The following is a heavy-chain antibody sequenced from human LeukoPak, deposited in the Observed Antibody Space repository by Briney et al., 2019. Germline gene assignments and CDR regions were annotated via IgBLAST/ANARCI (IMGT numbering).Heavy chain of an antibody. Sequence: PGRSLRLSCAASGFAFSSFAMHWVRQAPGKGLEWVSLISYDGIIEDYSDSVKGRFTISRDNFKNTLFLQMNSLRDEDTAVYYCARNSYYDNSGLIDYWGQGTLVTVSS. D-gene: IGHD3-22*01. V-gene: IGHV3-30*04. CDR2: ISYDGIIE. J-gene: IGHJ4*02. CDR1: GFAFSSFA. CDR3: ARNSYYDNSGLIDY.